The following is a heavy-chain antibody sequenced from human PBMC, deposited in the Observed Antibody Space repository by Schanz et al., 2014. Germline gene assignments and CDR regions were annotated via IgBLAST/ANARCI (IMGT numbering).Heavy chain of an antibody. CDR2: INSDGSTT. D-gene: IGHD5-18*01. CDR1: GFTFSSYW. V-gene: IGHV3-74*01. Sequence: VQLVESGGGVVQPGGSLRLSCAASGFTFSSYWMHWVRQAPGKGLVWVSRINSDGSTTIYADSVKGRFTISRDNAKNTLYLQMNSLRAEDTAVYYCARDVYRSGRPFDFWGQGTVVTVSS. J-gene: IGHJ4*02. CDR3: ARDVYRSGRPFDF.